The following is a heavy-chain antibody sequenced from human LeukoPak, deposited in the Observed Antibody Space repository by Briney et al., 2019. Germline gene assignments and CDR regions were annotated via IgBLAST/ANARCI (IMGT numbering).Heavy chain of an antibody. CDR3: AKVVAVAEHFDY. Sequence: PGGSLRLSCAASGFTFRSYAMSWVRQAPGKGLEWVSAISGSGGSTYYADSVKGRFTISRDNSKNTLYLQMNSLRAEDTAVYYCAKVVAVAEHFDYWGQGTLVTVSS. J-gene: IGHJ4*02. V-gene: IGHV3-23*01. CDR1: GFTFRSYA. D-gene: IGHD6-19*01. CDR2: ISGSGGST.